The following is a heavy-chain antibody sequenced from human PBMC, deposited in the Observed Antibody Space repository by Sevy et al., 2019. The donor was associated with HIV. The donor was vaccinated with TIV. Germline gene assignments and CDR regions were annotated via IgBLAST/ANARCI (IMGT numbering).Heavy chain of an antibody. D-gene: IGHD1-26*01. V-gene: IGHV3-15*01. Sequence: GGSLRLSCVASGFTFSKAWMSWVRQAPGKGLEWVGRIKSKTDGATRDLAAPVKGRIIISRDDSKNRLYLQISNLKIEDTGVYFCAAGVGASDFDYWGQGTLVTVSS. CDR2: IKSKTDGATR. J-gene: IGHJ4*02. CDR3: AAGVGASDFDY. CDR1: GFTFSKAW.